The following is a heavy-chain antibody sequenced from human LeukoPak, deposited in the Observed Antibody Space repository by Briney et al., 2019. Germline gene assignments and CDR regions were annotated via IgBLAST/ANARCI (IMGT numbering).Heavy chain of an antibody. CDR1: GGSINNYY. D-gene: IGHD6-13*01. CDR2: IYYSGSA. Sequence: SETLSLTCTVSGGSINNYYWSWIRQPPGKGLEYIGYIYYSGSANYNPSLKSRVTISVDTSKNQFSLKLSSVTAADTAVYYCARARYSSSWACDYWGQGTLVTVSS. V-gene: IGHV4-59*01. J-gene: IGHJ4*02. CDR3: ARARYSSSWACDY.